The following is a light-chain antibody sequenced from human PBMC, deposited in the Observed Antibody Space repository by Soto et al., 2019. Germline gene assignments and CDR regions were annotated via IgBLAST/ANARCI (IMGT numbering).Light chain of an antibody. J-gene: IGLJ3*02. CDR3: CSSAGSYTGV. CDR1: SSDVGSYNL. CDR2: DVN. V-gene: IGLV2-23*02. Sequence: QSVLTQPASVSGSPGQSITISCAGTSSDVGSYNLVSWYQQHPGKAPKLMIYDVNKRPSGVSNRFSGSKSGNTASLTISGLQAEDEGDYYCCSSAGSYTGVFGGGTKLTVL.